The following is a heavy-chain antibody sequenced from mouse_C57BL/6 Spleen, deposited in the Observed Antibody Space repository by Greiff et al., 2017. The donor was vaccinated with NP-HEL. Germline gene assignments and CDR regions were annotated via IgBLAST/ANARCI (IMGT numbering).Heavy chain of an antibody. J-gene: IGHJ3*01. CDR2: IDPNSGGT. Sequence: QVQLQQPGAELVKPGASVKLSCKASGYTFTSYWMHWVKQRPGRGLEWIGRIDPNSGGTKYNEKFKSKATLTVDKPSSTAYMQRSSLTSEDSAVYYCARWDSAWFAYWGQGTLVTVSA. CDR1: GYTFTSYW. D-gene: IGHD4-1*01. CDR3: ARWDSAWFAY. V-gene: IGHV1-72*01.